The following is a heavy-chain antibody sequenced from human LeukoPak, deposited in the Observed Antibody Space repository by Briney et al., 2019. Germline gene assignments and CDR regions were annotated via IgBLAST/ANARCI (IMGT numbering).Heavy chain of an antibody. J-gene: IGHJ3*02. D-gene: IGHD2-8*01. CDR3: ARDRQSCTSGKCPRAFDI. CDR1: GFTFSDHY. V-gene: IGHV3-11*05. Sequence: NAGGSLRLSCAASGFTFSDHYMSWIRQAPGKGLEWVSYISSSSSYTNYADSVKGRFTISRDNAQNSLYLQMNSLRAEDTAVYYCARDRQSCTSGKCPRAFDIWGQGTMVTVSS. CDR2: ISSSSSYT.